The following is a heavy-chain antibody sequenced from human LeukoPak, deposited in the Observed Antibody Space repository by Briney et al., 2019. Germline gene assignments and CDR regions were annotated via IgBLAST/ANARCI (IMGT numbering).Heavy chain of an antibody. CDR3: ARRVYCTGGACRDWYFDL. CDR2: IYFDGRT. V-gene: IGHV4-39*01. Sequence: PSETLSLTCTVSGGSISSYYWGWIRQPPGKGLEWIGSIYFDGRTYYNPSLQSRLTFSVDTSKNQFSLRLNSVTAADTAVYYCARRVYCTGGACRDWYFDLWGRGTLVTVSS. J-gene: IGHJ2*01. D-gene: IGHD2-8*02. CDR1: GGSISSYY.